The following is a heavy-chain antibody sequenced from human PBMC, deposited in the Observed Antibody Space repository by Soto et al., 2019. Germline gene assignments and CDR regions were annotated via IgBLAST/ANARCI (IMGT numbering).Heavy chain of an antibody. V-gene: IGHV4-39*01. D-gene: IGHD1-26*01. CDR1: GDSTSSSSYY. J-gene: IGHJ4*02. CDR3: ARNPFSGISAPFDY. Sequence: SETLSLTCTVSGDSTSSSSYYWGWIRQPPGKALEWIGSIYYSGSTYYNPSLKSRVTISVDTSKNQFSLMLSSVTAADTAVYYCARNPFSGISAPFDYWGLGTLVTVSS. CDR2: IYYSGST.